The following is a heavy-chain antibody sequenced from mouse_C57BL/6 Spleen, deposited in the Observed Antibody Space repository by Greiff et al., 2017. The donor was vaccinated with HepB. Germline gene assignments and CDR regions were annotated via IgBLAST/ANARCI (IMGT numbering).Heavy chain of an antibody. CDR1: GFTFSDYY. CDR3: ARRGNYAFDY. J-gene: IGHJ2*01. CDR2: ISNGGGST. Sequence: EVKLVESGGGLVQPGGSLKLSCAASGFTFSDYYMYWVRQTPEKRLEWVAYISNGGGSTYYPNTIKGRFTISTDNAKNTLYLQMSSLKSEDTAIYYCARRGNYAFDYWGQGTTLTVSS. V-gene: IGHV5-12*01. D-gene: IGHD2-1*01.